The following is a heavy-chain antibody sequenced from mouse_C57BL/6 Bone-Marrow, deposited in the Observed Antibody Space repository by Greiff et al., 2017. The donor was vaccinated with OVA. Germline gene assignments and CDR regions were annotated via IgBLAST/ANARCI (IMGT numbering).Heavy chain of an antibody. V-gene: IGHV3-6*01. CDR1: GYSITSGYY. D-gene: IGHD2-14*01. J-gene: IGHJ2*01. Sequence: DVQLQESGPGLVKPSQSLSLTCSVTGYSITSGYYWNWIRQFPGNKLEWMGYISYDGSNNYNPSLKNRISITRDTSKNQFFLKLNSVTTEDTATYYCARVRDDGEVDYWGQGTTLTVSS. CDR3: ARVRDDGEVDY. CDR2: ISYDGSN.